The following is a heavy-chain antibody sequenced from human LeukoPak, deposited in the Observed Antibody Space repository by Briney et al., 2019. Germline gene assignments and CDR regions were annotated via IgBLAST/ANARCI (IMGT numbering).Heavy chain of an antibody. CDR3: AIEYTGSSHFDY. Sequence: GASVKVSCKASGDTFTKYHMHWVRQAPGQGREWMGLINLNGGSTISAQKFQGRVTMTWDTSKSTGYMDLSSLRSEDTAVYFCAIEYTGSSHFDYWGQGTPVTVSS. D-gene: IGHD1-26*01. CDR1: GDTFTKYH. V-gene: IGHV1-46*01. J-gene: IGHJ4*02. CDR2: INLNGGST.